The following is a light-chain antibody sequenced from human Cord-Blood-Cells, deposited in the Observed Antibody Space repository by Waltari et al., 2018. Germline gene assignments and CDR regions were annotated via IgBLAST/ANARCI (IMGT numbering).Light chain of an antibody. CDR1: SSYIGVYNY. CDR2: DFS. J-gene: IGLJ1*01. CDR3: SSYTSSGTYV. V-gene: IGLV2-14*03. Sequence: QAALTQPASVSGSPGQSITNPHTGTSSYIGVYNYVPCYQQHPVKAPTLKIYDFSNLPAGVSNRFAASKTRNPASLTISEFQAEDDAGYYCSSYTSSGTYVFGTGTKVAVL.